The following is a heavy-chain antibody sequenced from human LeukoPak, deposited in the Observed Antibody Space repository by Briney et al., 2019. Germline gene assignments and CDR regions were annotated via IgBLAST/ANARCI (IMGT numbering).Heavy chain of an antibody. J-gene: IGHJ3*02. V-gene: IGHV3-7*03. CDR3: AREDCNMCVVSDAFDI. Sequence: GGSLRLSCAASGFTVSSYSMSWVGQAPGKGLEWFANINQEGSEKYHVDSVKGRFIISRDNAKNSLYLQMNSLRAEDTPVYYCAREDCNMCVVSDAFDIWGQGTMVTVSS. CDR2: INQEGSEK. CDR1: GFTVSSYS. D-gene: IGHD2-15*01.